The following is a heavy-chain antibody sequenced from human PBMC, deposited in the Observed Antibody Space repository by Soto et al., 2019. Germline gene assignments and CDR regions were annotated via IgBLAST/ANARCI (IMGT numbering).Heavy chain of an antibody. D-gene: IGHD6-19*01. CDR3: ARSVSGTGTEFDP. CDR1: GDSVSRSSAV. J-gene: IGHJ5*02. CDR2: TYFTSQWNN. Sequence: HSQTLSLTCAISGDSVSRSSAVWNWIRQSPSRGLEWLGRTYFTSQWNNYYAVSVKSRITINADTSKNQFSLQLNSVTPEDTAVYYCARSVSGTGTEFDPWGQGTPVTVSS. V-gene: IGHV6-1*01.